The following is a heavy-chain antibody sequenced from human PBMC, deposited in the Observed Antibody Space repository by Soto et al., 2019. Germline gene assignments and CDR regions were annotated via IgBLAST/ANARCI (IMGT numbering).Heavy chain of an antibody. CDR1: GGSISSSSYY. Sequence: SETLSLTCTVSGGSISSSSYYWGWIRQPPGKGLEWIGSIYYSGSTYYNPSLKSRVTISVDTSKNQFSLKLSSVTAADTAVYYCASPLKYYGMDVWGQGTTVTVSS. CDR2: IYYSGST. CDR3: ASPLKYYGMDV. J-gene: IGHJ6*02. V-gene: IGHV4-39*01.